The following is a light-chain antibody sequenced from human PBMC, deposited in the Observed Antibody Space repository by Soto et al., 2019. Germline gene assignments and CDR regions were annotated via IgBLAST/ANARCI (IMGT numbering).Light chain of an antibody. V-gene: IGLV1-40*01. CDR3: QSYDSSRSGYVV. CDR1: RSNIGAGYD. Sequence: QPVLTQPPSVSGAPGQRVTISCTGSRSNIGAGYDVHWYQQLPGTAPKLLIYGNSNRPSGVPDRFSGSKSGTSASLAITGRQAADEDDYYCQSYDSSRSGYVVFGGGTKLTVL. CDR2: GNS. J-gene: IGLJ2*01.